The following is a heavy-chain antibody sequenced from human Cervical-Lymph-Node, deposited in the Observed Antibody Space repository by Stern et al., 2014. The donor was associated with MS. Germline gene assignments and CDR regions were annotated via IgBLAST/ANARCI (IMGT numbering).Heavy chain of an antibody. CDR3: ASGVPAAIH. CDR2: IRSSSSYI. D-gene: IGHD2-2*02. V-gene: IGHV3-21*01. Sequence: EVQLVESGGGLVKPGGSLRLSCAASRFTFSSQTINWVRQAPGRGLEWVSSIRSSSSYIYYADSVKGRFTISRDNSKNSLYLQMNSLRAEDTAVYYCASGVPAAIHWGQGTLVTVSS. J-gene: IGHJ4*02. CDR1: RFTFSSQT.